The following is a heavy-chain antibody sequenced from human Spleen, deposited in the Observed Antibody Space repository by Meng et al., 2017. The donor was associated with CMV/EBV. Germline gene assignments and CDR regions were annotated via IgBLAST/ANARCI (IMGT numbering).Heavy chain of an antibody. CDR1: GFTFSSYS. V-gene: IGHV3-21*01. D-gene: IGHD2-2*01. Sequence: ETLSLTCAASGFTFSSYSMNWVRQAPGKGLEWVSSISSSSSYIYYADSVKGRFTISRDNAKNSLYLQMNSLRAEDTAVYYCARVLGYCSSTSCYYYYGMDVWGQGTTVTVSS. CDR2: ISSSSSYI. J-gene: IGHJ6*02. CDR3: ARVLGYCSSTSCYYYYGMDV.